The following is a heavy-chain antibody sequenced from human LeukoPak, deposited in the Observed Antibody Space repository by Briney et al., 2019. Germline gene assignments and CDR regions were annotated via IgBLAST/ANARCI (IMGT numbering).Heavy chain of an antibody. D-gene: IGHD3-16*02. CDR3: AKDQDYVWGSYRYAPDY. V-gene: IGHV3-30*02. CDR2: IRYDGSNK. CDR1: GFTFSSYG. J-gene: IGHJ4*02. Sequence: GGSLRLSCAASGFTFSSYGMHWVRQAPGKGLEWVAFIRYDGSNKYYADSVKGRFTISRDSSKNTLYLQMNSLRAEDTAVYYCAKDQDYVWGSYRYAPDYWGQGTLVTVSS.